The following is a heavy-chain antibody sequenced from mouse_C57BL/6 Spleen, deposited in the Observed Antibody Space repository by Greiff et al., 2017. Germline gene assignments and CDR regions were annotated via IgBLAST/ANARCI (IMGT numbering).Heavy chain of an antibody. V-gene: IGHV1-61*01. CDR3: ARVTTGTAD. CDR2: IYPSDSET. CDR1: GYTFTSYW. D-gene: IGHD2-13*01. Sequence: QVQLQQPGAELVRPGSSVKLSCKASGYTFTSYWMDWVKQRPGQGLEWIGNIYPSDSETHYNQKFKDKATLTVDKSSSTAYMQLSSLTSEDSAVYYWARVTTGTADWGQGTTLTVSS. J-gene: IGHJ2*01.